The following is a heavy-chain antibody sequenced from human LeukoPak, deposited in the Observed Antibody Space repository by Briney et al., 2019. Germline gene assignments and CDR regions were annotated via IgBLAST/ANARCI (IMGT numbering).Heavy chain of an antibody. D-gene: IGHD3-9*01. J-gene: IGHJ4*02. V-gene: IGHV4-31*03. CDR3: ARVSQHYDILTGYYRLFDY. CDR1: GGSISSGGYY. Sequence: PSETLSLTCTVSGGSISSGGYYWSWIRHHPGKGLEWIGYIYYSGSAYYNPSLKSRVTISVDTSKNQFSLKLSSVTAADTAVYYCARVSQHYDILTGYYRLFDYWGQGTLVTVSS. CDR2: IYYSGSA.